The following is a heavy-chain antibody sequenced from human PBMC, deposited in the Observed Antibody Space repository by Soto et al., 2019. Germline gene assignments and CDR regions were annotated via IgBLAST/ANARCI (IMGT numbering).Heavy chain of an antibody. CDR1: GYTFTSYG. Sequence: ASLKVSCKASGYTFTSYGIIWVRQAPGQGLEFMGWISAYNGNTNYAQKLQGRVTMTTDTSTSTAYMELRSLRSDDTAVYYCARDGYYYGSGSYYNAPYYYGMDVWGQGTTVTVSS. V-gene: IGHV1-18*01. J-gene: IGHJ6*02. CDR2: ISAYNGNT. D-gene: IGHD3-10*01. CDR3: ARDGYYYGSGSYYNAPYYYGMDV.